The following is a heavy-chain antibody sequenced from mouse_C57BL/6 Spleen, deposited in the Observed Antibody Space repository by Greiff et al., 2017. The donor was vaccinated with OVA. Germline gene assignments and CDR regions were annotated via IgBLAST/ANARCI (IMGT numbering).Heavy chain of an antibody. D-gene: IGHD2-1*01. J-gene: IGHJ2*01. Sequence: EVKLVESGGGLVKPGGSLKLSCAASGFTFSDYGMHWVRQAPEKGLEWVAYISSGSSTIYYAETVKGRFTISRDNAKNTLFLQMTSLRSEDTAMYYCARGGNYLYYFDYWGQGTTLTVSS. CDR3: ARGGNYLYYFDY. V-gene: IGHV5-17*01. CDR2: ISSGSSTI. CDR1: GFTFSDYG.